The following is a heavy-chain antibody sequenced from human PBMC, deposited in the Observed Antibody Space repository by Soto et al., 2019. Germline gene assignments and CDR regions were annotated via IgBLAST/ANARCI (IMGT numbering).Heavy chain of an antibody. D-gene: IGHD3-10*01. CDR2: ISYDGSNK. CDR3: VGGQYYVDY. Sequence: QVQLVESGGGVVQPGRSLRLSCAASGFPFTTYGRHWVREGPGKGLEWVAVISYDGSNKYYADSVKGRFTISRDNSKNTLYLQMNSLRPEDTALYYCVGGQYYVDYRGQGTLVTVSS. CDR1: GFPFTTYG. V-gene: IGHV3-30*03. J-gene: IGHJ4*02.